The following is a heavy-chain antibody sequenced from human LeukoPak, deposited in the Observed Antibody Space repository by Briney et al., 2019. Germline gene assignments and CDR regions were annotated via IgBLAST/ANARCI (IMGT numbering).Heavy chain of an antibody. CDR1: GFTFTRSC. D-gene: IGHD5-18*01. J-gene: IGHJ5*02. Sequence: GGSLSPFYPLDGFTFTRSCMGCVRQAPGKGLEWVSSISSSTSYIYYADSVKGRFTISRDNSKNTLFLQMNSLRDDDTAVSCCFRGVGVNSFNYFDPWGQGTLVIVSS. CDR3: FRGVGVNSFNYFDP. CDR2: ISSSTSYI. V-gene: IGHV3-21*01.